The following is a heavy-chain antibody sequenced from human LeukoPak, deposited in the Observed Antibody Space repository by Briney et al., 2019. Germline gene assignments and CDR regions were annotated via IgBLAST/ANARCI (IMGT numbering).Heavy chain of an antibody. V-gene: IGHV3-74*01. Sequence: GGSLRLSCAASGFTFSSYWMHWVRQGSGKGLVWVSRINSDGSSTSYADSVKGRFTISRGNSKNTLYLQMNSLRAEDTAVYYCAKVGEPIDYYFDYWGQGALVTVSS. D-gene: IGHD3-10*01. J-gene: IGHJ4*02. CDR3: AKVGEPIDYYFDY. CDR2: INSDGSST. CDR1: GFTFSSYW.